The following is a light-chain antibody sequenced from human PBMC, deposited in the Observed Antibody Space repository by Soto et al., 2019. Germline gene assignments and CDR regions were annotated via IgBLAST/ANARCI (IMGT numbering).Light chain of an antibody. CDR1: TANIGAGYD. J-gene: IGLJ1*01. CDR3: QSHDSSLSGSV. Sequence: QSVLTKPPSVYGAPGQRLTISCPGRTANIGAGYDVHWYQQLPGTAPKLLIYSNSNRPSGVPDRFSGSKSGTSASLAISGLQAEDAADYYCQSHDSSLSGSVFGTGTKVTVL. V-gene: IGLV1-40*01. CDR2: SNS.